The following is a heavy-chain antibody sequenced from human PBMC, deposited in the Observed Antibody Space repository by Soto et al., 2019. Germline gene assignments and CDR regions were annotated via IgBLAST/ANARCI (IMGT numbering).Heavy chain of an antibody. J-gene: IGHJ6*02. CDR1: GYSFTSYG. Sequence: QVQLAQSGAEVKKPGASVKVSCKASGYSFTSYGISWVRQAPGQGLEWMGWISAYNGNTNYAQKLQGRVTMTTDTSTSTGYMELRSVRSDDTAVYYCARDKGFGESDVWGQGTTVTVSS. CDR3: ARDKGFGESDV. V-gene: IGHV1-18*01. D-gene: IGHD3-10*01. CDR2: ISAYNGNT.